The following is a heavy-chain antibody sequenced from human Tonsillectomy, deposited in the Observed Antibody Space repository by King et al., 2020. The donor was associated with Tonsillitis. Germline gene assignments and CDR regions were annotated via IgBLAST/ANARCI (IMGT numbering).Heavy chain of an antibody. CDR1: GYTFSSYG. CDR3: ARGPIRYFDWLLPPGYFDY. V-gene: IGHV1-18*03. D-gene: IGHD3-9*01. J-gene: IGHJ4*02. CDR2: ISAYNVNA. Sequence: QLVQSGAEVKKPGASVKFSCKASGYTFSSYGISWVRQAPGQGLECMGWISAYNVNANYAQNLQVRVTMTTVTVTTTAYMELRSLRSDDMALYFCARGPIRYFDWLLPPGYFDYWGQGTQVTVSS.